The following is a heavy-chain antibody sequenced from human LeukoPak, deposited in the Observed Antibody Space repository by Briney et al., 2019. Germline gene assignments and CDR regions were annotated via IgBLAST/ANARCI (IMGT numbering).Heavy chain of an antibody. CDR1: GFTFSSYA. D-gene: IGHD2-21*02. J-gene: IGHJ1*01. Sequence: GGSLRLSCAASGFTFSSYAMSWVRQAPGKGLEWVSAISGSGGSTYYADSVKGRFTISRDNSKNTLYLQMNSLRVEDTAVYYCTSWGDTTAEYFQRWGQGTLVTVSS. CDR2: ISGSGGST. CDR3: TSWGDTTAEYFQR. V-gene: IGHV3-23*01.